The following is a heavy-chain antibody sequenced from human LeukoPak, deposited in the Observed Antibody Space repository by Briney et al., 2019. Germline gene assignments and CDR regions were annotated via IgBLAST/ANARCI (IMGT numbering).Heavy chain of an antibody. V-gene: IGHV3-33*01. Sequence: PGGSLRLSCAASGFTFSSYGMHWVRQAPGKGLEWVAVIWYDGSNKYYADSVKGRFTISRDNSKNTLYLQMNSLRAEDTAVYYCARAPVGATDLDYWGQGTLVTVTS. CDR1: GFTFSSYG. CDR3: ARAPVGATDLDY. J-gene: IGHJ4*02. CDR2: IWYDGSNK. D-gene: IGHD1-26*01.